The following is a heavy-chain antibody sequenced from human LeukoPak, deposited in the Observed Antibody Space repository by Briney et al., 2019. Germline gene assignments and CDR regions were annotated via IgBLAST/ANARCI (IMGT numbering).Heavy chain of an antibody. J-gene: IGHJ4*02. Sequence: GGSLRLSCAASGSTFSSYWMSWVRQAPGKGLEWVANIKQDGSEKYYVDSVKGRFTISRDNAKNSLYLQMNSLRAEDTAVYYCARAFIAAAVHDYWGQGTLVTVSS. D-gene: IGHD6-13*01. CDR2: IKQDGSEK. CDR1: GSTFSSYW. V-gene: IGHV3-7*04. CDR3: ARAFIAAAVHDY.